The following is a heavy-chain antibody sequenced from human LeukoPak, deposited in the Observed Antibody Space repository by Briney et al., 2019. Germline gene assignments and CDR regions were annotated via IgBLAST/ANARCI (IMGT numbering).Heavy chain of an antibody. Sequence: GGSLRLSCAASGFTFSRSAMSWVRQAPGKGLEWVSAISASADDTYYADSVTGRFTISRHNPKKTLYLQMNSRRDEYTAVYYCASLIATPGPARFDCWGQGTLVTVSS. CDR3: ASLIATPGPARFDC. CDR2: ISASADDT. D-gene: IGHD6-13*01. V-gene: IGHV3-23*01. J-gene: IGHJ4*02. CDR1: GFTFSRSA.